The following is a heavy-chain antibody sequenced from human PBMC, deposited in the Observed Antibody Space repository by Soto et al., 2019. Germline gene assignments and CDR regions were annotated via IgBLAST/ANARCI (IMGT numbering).Heavy chain of an antibody. J-gene: IGHJ6*02. V-gene: IGHV3-23*01. CDR1: GFTFSSYA. D-gene: IGHD1-1*01. CDR3: AKQQGPGTPYYYAMDV. CDR2: LSGSGSGT. Sequence: EVQLLEAGGGLVQPGGSQRLSCAASGFTFSSYAMTWVRQAPGKGLEWVSTLSGSGSGTYYAASVKGRFTISRDNSKDTLYLEMNSLRGEDTAVYFCAKQQGPGTPYYYAMDVWGQGTAVTVSS.